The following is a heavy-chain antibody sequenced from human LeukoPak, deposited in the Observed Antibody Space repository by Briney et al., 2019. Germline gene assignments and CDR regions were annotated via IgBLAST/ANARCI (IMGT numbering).Heavy chain of an antibody. CDR1: GGSISSGSYY. Sequence: SETLSLTCTVSGGSISSGSYYWSWIRQPAGKGLEWIGRIYTSGSTNYNPSLKSRVTISVDTSKNQFSLKLSSMTAADTAVYYCARSRGLTSRNWYFDLWGRGTLVTVSS. J-gene: IGHJ2*01. V-gene: IGHV4-61*02. D-gene: IGHD1-14*01. CDR3: ARSRGLTSRNWYFDL. CDR2: IYTSGST.